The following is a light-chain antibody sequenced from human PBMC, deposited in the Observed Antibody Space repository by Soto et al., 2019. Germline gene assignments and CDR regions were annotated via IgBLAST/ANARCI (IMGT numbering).Light chain of an antibody. J-gene: IGLJ1*01. Sequence: QSVLTQPASVSGSPGQSITISCTGTSSDFGNYNLVSWYQQHPGKAPKLMIYEVSKRPSGVSDRFSGSKSGNTASLTISGLQPEVEADYYRYSYAGSTVLYVFGTGTKVTVL. CDR2: EVS. V-gene: IGLV2-23*02. CDR3: YSYAGSTVLYV. CDR1: SSDFGNYNL.